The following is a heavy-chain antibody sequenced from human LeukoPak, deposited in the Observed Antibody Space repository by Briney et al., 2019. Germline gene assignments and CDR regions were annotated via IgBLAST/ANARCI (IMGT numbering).Heavy chain of an antibody. CDR1: GFTVSSNY. J-gene: IGHJ3*02. CDR3: ARSYSSGWVLYPMGAFDI. V-gene: IGHV3-66*01. Sequence: PGGSLRLSCAASGFTVSSNYMSWVRQAPGKGLEWVSIIYSGGITYYADSVKGRFTISRDNSKNTLYLQMNSLRAEDTAVYYCARSYSSGWVLYPMGAFDIWGQGTMVTVSS. CDR2: IYSGGIT. D-gene: IGHD6-19*01.